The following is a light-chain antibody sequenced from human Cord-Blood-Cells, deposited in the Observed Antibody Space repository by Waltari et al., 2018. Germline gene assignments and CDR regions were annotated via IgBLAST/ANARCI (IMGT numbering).Light chain of an antibody. V-gene: IGKV4-1*01. Sequence: DLVMTQSPDSLAVSLGERATINCKSSQRVLYSSNNKNYLAWYQQKPGQPPKLLIYWAATRESGVPDRFSGSGSGTDFTLTISSLQAEDVAVYYCQQYDSTPPWTFGQGTKVEIK. CDR3: QQYDSTPPWT. CDR1: QRVLYSSNNKNY. J-gene: IGKJ1*01. CDR2: WAA.